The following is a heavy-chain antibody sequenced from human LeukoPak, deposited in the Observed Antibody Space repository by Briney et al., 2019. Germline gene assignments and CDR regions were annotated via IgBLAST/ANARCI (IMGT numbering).Heavy chain of an antibody. V-gene: IGHV3-23*01. D-gene: IGHD4-17*01. CDR2: ISGSGGST. CDR1: GFTFISYA. J-gene: IGHJ3*02. Sequence: GSLRLSFSASGFTFISYAMSWVRRAPGKGVEWVSAISGSGGSTYYTDSVKGRFTISRDNSKNTLYLQMNSQRAEDTAVYYCAKLTTVTTDDAFDIWGQGTMVTVSS. CDR3: AKLTTVTTDDAFDI.